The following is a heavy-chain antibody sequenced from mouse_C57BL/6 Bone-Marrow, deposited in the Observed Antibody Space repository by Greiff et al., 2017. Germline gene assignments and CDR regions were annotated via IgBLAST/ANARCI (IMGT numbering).Heavy chain of an antibody. D-gene: IGHD2-4*01. CDR3: ARFDSLYYYAMDY. Sequence: EVKLVESGPGLAKPSQTLSLTCSVTGYSITSDYWNWIRKFPGNKLEYMGYISYSGSTYYNPSLKSRISITRDTSKNQYYLQLNSVTTEDTATYYCARFDSLYYYAMDYWGQGTSVTVSS. J-gene: IGHJ4*01. CDR1: GYSITSDY. CDR2: ISYSGST. V-gene: IGHV3-8*01.